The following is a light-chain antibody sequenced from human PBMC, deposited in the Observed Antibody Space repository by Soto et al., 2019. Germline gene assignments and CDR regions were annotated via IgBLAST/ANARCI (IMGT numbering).Light chain of an antibody. V-gene: IGLV2-11*01. Sequence: QSALTQPRSVSGSPGQSVTISCTGTSSDVAYYNYVSWYQQHPGKAPKVMIYDVSKRPSGVPDRFSRSKSGNTASLTISGLQAEDEADYYCCSYAGSFTYVFGTGTKVTVL. J-gene: IGLJ1*01. CDR1: SSDVAYYNY. CDR3: CSYAGSFTYV. CDR2: DVS.